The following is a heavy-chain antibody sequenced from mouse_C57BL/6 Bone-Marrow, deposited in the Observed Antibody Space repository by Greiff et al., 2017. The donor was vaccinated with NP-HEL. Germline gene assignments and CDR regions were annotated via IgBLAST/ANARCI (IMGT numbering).Heavy chain of an antibody. CDR2: SRNKANDYTT. J-gene: IGHJ4*01. CDR1: GFTFSDFY. V-gene: IGHV7-1*01. D-gene: IGHD1-1*01. CDR3: ARVYYGSSGAMDY. Sequence: EVQLMESGGGLVQSGRSLRLSCATSGFTFSDFYMEWVRQAPGKGLEWIAASRNKANDYTTEYSASVKGRFIVSRDTSQSILYLQMNALRAEDTAIYYCARVYYGSSGAMDYWGQGTSVTVSS.